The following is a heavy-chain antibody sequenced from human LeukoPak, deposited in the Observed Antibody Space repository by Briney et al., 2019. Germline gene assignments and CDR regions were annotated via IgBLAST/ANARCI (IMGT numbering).Heavy chain of an antibody. CDR2: MNPHRGNT. CDR1: GYTFTSYD. Sequence: GASVKVSCKASGYTFTSYDINWVRQATGQGLEWMGWMNPHRGNTHYAQKFQGRVTITRNTSISTASMELSSLRSEDTAVYYCARGHSSSWYSLGYYYYYMDVWGKGSTVTIS. J-gene: IGHJ6*03. V-gene: IGHV1-8*03. D-gene: IGHD6-13*01. CDR3: ARGHSSSWYSLGYYYYYMDV.